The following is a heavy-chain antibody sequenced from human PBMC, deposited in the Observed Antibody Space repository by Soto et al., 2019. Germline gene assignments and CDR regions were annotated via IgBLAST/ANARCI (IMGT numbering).Heavy chain of an antibody. D-gene: IGHD6-13*01. Sequence: SVKVSCKASGGTFSSYAISWVRQAPGQGLEWMGGIIPIFGTANYAQKFQGRVTITADESTSTAYMELSSLRSEDTAVYYCATHSSSWYGSASFDYWGQGTLVTVSS. V-gene: IGHV1-69*13. CDR1: GGTFSSYA. CDR2: IIPIFGTA. CDR3: ATHSSSWYGSASFDY. J-gene: IGHJ4*02.